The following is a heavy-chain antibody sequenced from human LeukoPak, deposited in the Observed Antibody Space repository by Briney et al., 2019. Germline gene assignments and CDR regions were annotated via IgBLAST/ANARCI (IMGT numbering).Heavy chain of an antibody. CDR3: ARYYGGSGFDY. V-gene: IGHV3-30*04. CDR1: GFTFSSYA. D-gene: IGHD4-23*01. CDR2: ISYDGSNK. Sequence: GGSLRLSSAASGFTFSSYAMHWVRQAPGKGLEWVAVISYDGSNKYYADSVKGRFTISRDNSKNTLYLQMNSLRAEDTAVYYCARYYGGSGFDYWGQGTLVTVSS. J-gene: IGHJ4*02.